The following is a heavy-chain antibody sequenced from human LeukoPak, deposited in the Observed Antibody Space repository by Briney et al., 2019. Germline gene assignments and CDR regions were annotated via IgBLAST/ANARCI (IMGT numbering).Heavy chain of an antibody. D-gene: IGHD3-22*01. CDR3: ARSYDSSGYYWGHYFDY. J-gene: IGHJ4*02. CDR2: ISRSGSTK. V-gene: IGHV3-11*04. Sequence: GGSLRLSCAASGFTFSDYNMRWIRQAPGKGLEWVSSISRSGSTKYYADSVKGRFTISRDNAKNSLFLQMNSLRAEDTAVYYCARSYDSSGYYWGHYFDYWGQGTLVTVSS. CDR1: GFTFSDYN.